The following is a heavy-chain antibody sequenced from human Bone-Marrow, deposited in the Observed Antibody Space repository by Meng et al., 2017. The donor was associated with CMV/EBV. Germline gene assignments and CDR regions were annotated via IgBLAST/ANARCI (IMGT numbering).Heavy chain of an antibody. J-gene: IGHJ4*02. CDR1: GFTFSDYY. CDR2: ISPPADNI. CDR3: ARDRGAYCSSTSCSTFDY. V-gene: IGHV3-11*01. Sequence: GESLKISCAASGFTFSDYYMSWIRQAPGKGLEWLSFISPPADNINYADSVKGRFTISRENARKSLYLQMNGLRAEDTAVYYCARDRGAYCSSTSCSTFDYWGQGILVTASS. D-gene: IGHD2-2*01.